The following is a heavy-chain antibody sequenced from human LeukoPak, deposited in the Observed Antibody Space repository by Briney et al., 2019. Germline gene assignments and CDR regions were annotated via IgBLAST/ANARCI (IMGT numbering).Heavy chain of an antibody. V-gene: IGHV4-30-4*08. D-gene: IGHD3-3*01. CDR1: GGSISSGDYY. CDR2: IYYSGST. J-gene: IGHJ3*02. Sequence: SQTLSLTCTVSGGSISSGDYYWSWIRQPPGKGLEWIGFIYYSGSTYYNPSLKSRVTISVDTSKNQFSLKLSSVTAADTAVYYCARVTTIFGVVWLDAFDIWGQGTMVTVSS. CDR3: ARVTTIFGVVWLDAFDI.